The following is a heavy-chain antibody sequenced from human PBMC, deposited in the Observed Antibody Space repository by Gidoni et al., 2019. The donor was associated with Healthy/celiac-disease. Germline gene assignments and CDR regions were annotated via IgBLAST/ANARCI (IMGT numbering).Heavy chain of an antibody. V-gene: IGHV1-3*01. J-gene: IGHJ4*02. CDR3: AREWVGAPPGDY. CDR1: GYTFTSYA. D-gene: IGHD1-26*01. CDR2: INAGNGNT. Sequence: QVQLVQSGAEVKKPGASVKVSCKASGYTFTSYAMHWVRQAPGQRLEWMGWINAGNGNTEYSQKFQGRVTITRDTSASTAYMELSSLRSEDTAVYYCAREWVGAPPGDYWGQGTLVTVTS.